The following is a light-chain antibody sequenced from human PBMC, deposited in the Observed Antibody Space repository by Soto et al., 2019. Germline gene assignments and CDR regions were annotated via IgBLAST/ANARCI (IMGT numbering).Light chain of an antibody. J-gene: IGKJ4*01. V-gene: IGKV1-9*01. CDR1: QDIAIY. CDR3: QQYNHYSGLT. CDR2: AAS. Sequence: GDRVTITCRASQDIAIYLAWYQQKPGEAPKLLIYAASTLYGGVPSRFSGSGSGTEFTLTISSLQPDDFATYYCQQYNHYSGLTFGGGTKVDIK.